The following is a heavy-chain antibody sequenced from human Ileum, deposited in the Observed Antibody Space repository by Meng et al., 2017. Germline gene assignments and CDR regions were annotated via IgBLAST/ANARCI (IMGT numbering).Heavy chain of an antibody. CDR1: GYTFTTYA. CDR3: ARRDNQGPGFGVDY. CDR2: INTDSGNP. V-gene: IGHV7-4-1*02. Sequence: QVQLVQSGSELKKPGALVKVSCKASGYTFTTYAMNWVRQAPGQGLEWMGWINTDSGNPTYAQGFTGRFVFSLDTSVSTAYLQISSLKAEDTAVYYCARRDNQGPGFGVDYWGQGTLVTVSS. J-gene: IGHJ4*02. D-gene: IGHD3-10*01.